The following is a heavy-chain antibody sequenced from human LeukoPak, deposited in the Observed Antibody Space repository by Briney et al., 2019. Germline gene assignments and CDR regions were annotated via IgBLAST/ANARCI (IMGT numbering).Heavy chain of an antibody. V-gene: IGHV4-59*01. CDR2: IYYSGST. D-gene: IGHD3-16*02. J-gene: IGHJ4*02. Sequence: SETLSLTCTVSGGSISGYYWRWLRPPPGKGMEWIGYIYYSGSTNYNPSLKSRVTISVDTSKNQFSLKLSSVTAADTAVYYCARTQTFGGVIVNWGQGTLVTVSS. CDR3: ARTQTFGGVIVN. CDR1: GGSISGYY.